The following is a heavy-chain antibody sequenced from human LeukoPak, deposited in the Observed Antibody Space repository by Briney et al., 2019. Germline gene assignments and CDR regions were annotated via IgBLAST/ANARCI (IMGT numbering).Heavy chain of an antibody. V-gene: IGHV6-1*01. CDR1: GDSVSSNSVT. D-gene: IGHD2-2*01. J-gene: IGHJ5*02. Sequence: SQTLSLTCAISGDSVSSNSVTWNWIRQSPSRGLEWLGRTYYRSTWHNDYAVSVRDRITVNPDTSKNQFSLHLNSVTPEDTAVYYCARRLTQYDCFDPWGQGILVTVSS. CDR3: ARRLTQYDCFDP. CDR2: TYYRSTWHN.